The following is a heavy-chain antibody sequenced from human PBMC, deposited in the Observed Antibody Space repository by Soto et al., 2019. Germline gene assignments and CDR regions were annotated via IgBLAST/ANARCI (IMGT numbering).Heavy chain of an antibody. J-gene: IGHJ4*02. CDR1: GFTFSSYG. Sequence: PGGSLRLSCAASGFTFSSYGMHWVRQAPGKGLEWVAVISYDGSNKYYADSVKGRFTISRDNSKNTLYLQMNSLRAEDTAVYYCAKALGATMSFDYWGQGTLVTVSS. V-gene: IGHV3-30*18. CDR3: AKALGATMSFDY. D-gene: IGHD1-26*01. CDR2: ISYDGSNK.